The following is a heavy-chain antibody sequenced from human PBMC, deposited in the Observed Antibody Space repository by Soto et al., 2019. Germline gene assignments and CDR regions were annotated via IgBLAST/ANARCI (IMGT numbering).Heavy chain of an antibody. J-gene: IGHJ6*02. CDR3: VRNWRYYGGDYYYGMDA. D-gene: IGHD3-10*01. V-gene: IGHV2-5*02. CDR1: GFSLNTGGVG. CDR2: IYWDDDE. Sequence: ITLKESGPTLVKPTQTLTLTCTFSGFSLNTGGVGVGWVRQPRGKAMEWLALIYWDDDERSRPSLRSRLNITKDTINNPVVLTMTNMDPADTATYYCVRNWRYYGGDYYYGMDAWGQGTTVTVSS.